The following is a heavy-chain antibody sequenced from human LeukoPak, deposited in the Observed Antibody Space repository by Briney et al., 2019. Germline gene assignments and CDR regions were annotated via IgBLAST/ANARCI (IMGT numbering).Heavy chain of an antibody. D-gene: IGHD1-14*01. V-gene: IGHV3-23*01. CDR2: ISGTDTNT. CDR3: AIREPIGY. J-gene: IGHJ4*02. Sequence: ETLSLTCTVSGGSISSISYYWAWIRQPPGKGLEWVSAISGTDTNTYYADSVKGRFTISRDNSKNTLYLQMNSLRAEDTAVYYCAIREPIGYWGQGALVTVSS. CDR1: GGSISSISYY.